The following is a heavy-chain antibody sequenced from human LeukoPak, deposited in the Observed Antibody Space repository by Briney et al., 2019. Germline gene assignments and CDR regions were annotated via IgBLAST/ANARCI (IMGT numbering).Heavy chain of an antibody. CDR1: GYTFTGYY. CDR2: FDPEDGET. D-gene: IGHD6-19*01. J-gene: IGHJ4*02. V-gene: IGHV1-24*01. Sequence: ASVKVSCKASGYTFTGYYMHWVRQAPGKGLEWMGGFDPEDGETIYAQKFQGRVTMTEDTSTDTAYMELSSLRSEDTAVYCCATDLGWEPVAVGYYWGQGTLVTVSS. CDR3: ATDLGWEPVAVGYY.